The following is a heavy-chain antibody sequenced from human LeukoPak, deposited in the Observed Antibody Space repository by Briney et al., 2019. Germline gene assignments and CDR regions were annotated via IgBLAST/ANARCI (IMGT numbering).Heavy chain of an antibody. J-gene: IGHJ4*02. CDR1: GFTFSNYA. V-gene: IGHV3-23*01. D-gene: IGHD3-22*01. Sequence: GGSLRLSCAASGFTFSNYAITWVRQTPGKGLEWVSGISSSGGTTYYADSVKGRFTISRDNSKNSLSLQVSSLRAEDTAVYYCAKTNGYYSDWGQGTLVTVSS. CDR2: ISSSGGTT. CDR3: AKTNGYYSD.